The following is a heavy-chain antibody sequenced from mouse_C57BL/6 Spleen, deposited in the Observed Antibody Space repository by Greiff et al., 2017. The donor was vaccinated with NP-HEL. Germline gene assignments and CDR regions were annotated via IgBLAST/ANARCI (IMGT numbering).Heavy chain of an antibody. J-gene: IGHJ2*01. CDR3: ARFGPYYYGSSYVY. CDR1: GYTFTSYW. V-gene: IGHV1-52*01. Sequence: VQLQQPGAELVRPGSSVKLSCKASGYTFTSYWMHWVKQRPIQGLEWIGNIDPSDSETHYNQKFKDKATLTVDKSSSTAYMQLSSLTSEDSAVYYCARFGPYYYGSSYVYWGQGTTLTVSS. D-gene: IGHD1-1*01. CDR2: IDPSDSET.